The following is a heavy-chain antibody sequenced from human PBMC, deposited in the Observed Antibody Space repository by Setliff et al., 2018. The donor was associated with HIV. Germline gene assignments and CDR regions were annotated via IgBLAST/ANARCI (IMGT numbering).Heavy chain of an antibody. CDR1: GGSISSGSYY. J-gene: IGHJ6*02. CDR2: IYTSGST. V-gene: IGHV4-61*02. Sequence: PSETLSLTCTVSGGSISSGSYYWNWIRQPAGKGLEWIGRIYTSGSTKYNPSLKSRVTISVDTSKNQFSLKVSSVTAADTAVYYCASGRFYSGYYYYGMDVWGQGTTVTVSS. D-gene: IGHD1-26*01. CDR3: ASGRFYSGYYYYGMDV.